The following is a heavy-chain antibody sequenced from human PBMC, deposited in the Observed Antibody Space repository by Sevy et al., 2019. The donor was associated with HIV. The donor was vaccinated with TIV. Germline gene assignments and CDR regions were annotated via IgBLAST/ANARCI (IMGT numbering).Heavy chain of an antibody. CDR2: IYYSGST. CDR3: ARDSASRGDDAFDI. V-gene: IGHV4-59*01. Sequence: SETLSLTCTVSGGSISSYYWSWIRQPPGKGLEWIGYIYYSGSTNYNPSLKSRVTISVDTSKNQFSLKLSSVTAADTAVYYCARDSASRGDDAFDIWGQGTMVNVSS. D-gene: IGHD1-26*01. J-gene: IGHJ3*02. CDR1: GGSISSYY.